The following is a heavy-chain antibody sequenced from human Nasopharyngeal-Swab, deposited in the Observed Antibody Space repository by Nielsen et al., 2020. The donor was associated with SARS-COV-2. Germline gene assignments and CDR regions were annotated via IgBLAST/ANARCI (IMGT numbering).Heavy chain of an antibody. CDR2: ISYDGSNK. CDR3: ARAPGIAAAKVPLFYYGMDV. D-gene: IGHD6-13*01. V-gene: IGHV3-30-3*01. CDR1: GFTFSSYA. J-gene: IGHJ6*02. Sequence: GGSLRLSCAASGFTFSSYAMHWVRQAPGKGLEWVAVISYDGSNKYYADSVKGRFTISRDNSKNTLYLQMNSLRAEDTAVYYCARAPGIAAAKVPLFYYGMDVWGQGTTVTVSS.